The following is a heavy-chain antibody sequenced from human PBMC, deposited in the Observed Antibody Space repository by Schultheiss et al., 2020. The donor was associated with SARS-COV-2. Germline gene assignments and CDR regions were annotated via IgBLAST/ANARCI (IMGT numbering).Heavy chain of an antibody. CDR1: GFTFSSYA. Sequence: GGSLRLSCAASGFTFSSYAMHWVRQAPGKGLEWVAVISYDESNDDESNKYYADSVKGRFTISRDNSKNTLYLQMNSLRPEDTAVYYCARVLFGTLIALDYWGQGTLVTVSS. CDR2: ISYDESNDDESNK. J-gene: IGHJ4*02. V-gene: IGHV3-30*04. D-gene: IGHD3-16*02. CDR3: ARVLFGTLIALDY.